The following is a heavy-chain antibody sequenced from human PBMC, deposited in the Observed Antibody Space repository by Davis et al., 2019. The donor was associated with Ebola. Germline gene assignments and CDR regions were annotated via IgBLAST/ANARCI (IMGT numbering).Heavy chain of an antibody. D-gene: IGHD1-14*01. CDR3: ARANHANIYYYYMDV. CDR2: IYTSGST. Sequence: SETLSLTCTVSGGSISSYYWSWIRQPAGKGLEWIGRIYTSGSTYYNPSLKSRVTISVDTSKNQFSLKLDSVTAADTAVYYCARANHANIYYYYMDVWGKGTTVTVSS. CDR1: GGSISSYY. V-gene: IGHV4-4*07. J-gene: IGHJ6*03.